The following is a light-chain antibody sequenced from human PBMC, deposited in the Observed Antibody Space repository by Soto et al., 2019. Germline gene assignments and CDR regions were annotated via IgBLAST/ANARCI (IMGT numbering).Light chain of an antibody. J-gene: IGKJ3*01. CDR1: QSISFN. Sequence: EIVMTQSPAALSVSPGERVTLSCRASQSISFNLAWYQQKPGQAPRLLIYGASTRATGIPARFSGSGSGTEFTLTISGLEPEDVAVYYCQQRSLGTFGPGTKVDIK. V-gene: IGKV3-15*01. CDR2: GAS. CDR3: QQRSLGT.